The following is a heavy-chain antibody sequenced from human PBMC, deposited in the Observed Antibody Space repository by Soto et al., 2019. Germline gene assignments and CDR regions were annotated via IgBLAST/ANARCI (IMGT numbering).Heavy chain of an antibody. D-gene: IGHD1-1*01. Sequence: SETLSLTCAVYGGSFSGYYWSWIRQPPGKGLEWIGEINHSGSTNYNPSLKSRVTISVDTSKNQFSLKLSSVTAADTAVYYCARYQGTHGCDPWGQGTLVTVSS. CDR2: INHSGST. CDR3: ARYQGTHGCDP. CDR1: GGSFSGYY. V-gene: IGHV4-34*01. J-gene: IGHJ5*02.